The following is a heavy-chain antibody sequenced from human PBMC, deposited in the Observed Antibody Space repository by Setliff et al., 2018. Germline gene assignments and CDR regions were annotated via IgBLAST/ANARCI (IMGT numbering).Heavy chain of an antibody. CDR2: IRQDGTNK. D-gene: IGHD3-3*01. Sequence: LRLSCVASGFTISNYWMAWVRQAPGKGLEWVADIRQDGTNKYYVDSVKGRFTISRDNAKNSLYLQMNSLRAEDTALYYCAREVWNIYDNDNSWSGYSDHWGQGTPVTVSS. J-gene: IGHJ4*02. V-gene: IGHV3-7*03. CDR1: GFTISNYW. CDR3: AREVWNIYDNDNSWSGYSDH.